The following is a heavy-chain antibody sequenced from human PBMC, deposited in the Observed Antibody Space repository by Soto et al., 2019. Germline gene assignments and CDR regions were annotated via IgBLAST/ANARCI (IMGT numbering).Heavy chain of an antibody. CDR1: GFTFSDYW. J-gene: IGHJ4*02. CDR3: ARGIGYSAQDY. Sequence: GGSLRLSCAASGFTFSDYWMHWVRQVPGKGLVWVSRISGDASSTSYADSVKGRFTISRDNAKNTLYVQMDSLRAEDTAVYYCARGIGYSAQDYWGRGTPVTVSS. CDR2: ISGDASST. V-gene: IGHV3-74*01. D-gene: IGHD1-1*01.